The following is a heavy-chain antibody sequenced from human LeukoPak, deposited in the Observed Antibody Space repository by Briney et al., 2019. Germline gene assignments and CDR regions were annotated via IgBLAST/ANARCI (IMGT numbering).Heavy chain of an antibody. CDR1: GFTFSNCA. CDR3: AKRLSFGVAIGDFDY. J-gene: IGHJ4*02. Sequence: GSLRLSCAASGFTFSNCAMSWVRQAPGKGLEWVSAISGSGDSTYYADSVKGRFTISRDSSMETLYLQMNSLRAEDTATYFCAKRLSFGVAIGDFDYWGQGTLVTVSS. V-gene: IGHV3-23*01. D-gene: IGHD3-3*01. CDR2: ISGSGDST.